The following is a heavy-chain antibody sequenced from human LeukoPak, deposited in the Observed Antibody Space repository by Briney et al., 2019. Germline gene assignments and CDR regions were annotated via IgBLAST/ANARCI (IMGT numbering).Heavy chain of an antibody. V-gene: IGHV4-39*01. CDR3: ARRGLAAAGTGNFDY. Sequence: SETLSLTCTVSGGSISSSSYYWGWIRQPPGKGLEWIGSIYYSGSTYYNPSLKSRVTISVDTSKNQFSLKLSSMTAADTAVYYCARRGLAAAGTGNFDYWGQGTLVTVSS. CDR2: IYYSGST. J-gene: IGHJ4*02. D-gene: IGHD6-13*01. CDR1: GGSISSSSYY.